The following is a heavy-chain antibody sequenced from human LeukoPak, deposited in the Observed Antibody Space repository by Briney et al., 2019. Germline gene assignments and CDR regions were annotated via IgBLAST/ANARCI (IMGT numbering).Heavy chain of an antibody. D-gene: IGHD3-22*01. V-gene: IGHV1-46*01. CDR2: INPSGSST. CDR1: GYTFTSYN. CDR3: AREWSMIGRYFDL. Sequence: GASVKVSCKASGYTFTSYNMHWVRQAPGQGLEWMGIINPSGSSTSYAQKFQGRVTMTRDMSTSTVYMELSSLRSEDTAVYYCAREWSMIGRYFDLWGRGTLVNVSS. J-gene: IGHJ2*01.